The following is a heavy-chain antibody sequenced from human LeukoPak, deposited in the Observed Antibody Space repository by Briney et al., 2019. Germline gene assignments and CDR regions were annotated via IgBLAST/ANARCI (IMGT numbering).Heavy chain of an antibody. CDR3: ARGRATDLGVFDY. CDR2: ISSSSSYI. Sequence: GGSLRLSCAASGFTFSSYSMNWVRQAPGKGLEWVSSISSSSSYIYYADSVKGRFTISRDNAKNSLYLQMNSLRAEDTAVYYCARGRATDLGVFDYWGQGTLVTVSS. J-gene: IGHJ4*02. V-gene: IGHV3-21*01. D-gene: IGHD1-26*01. CDR1: GFTFSSYS.